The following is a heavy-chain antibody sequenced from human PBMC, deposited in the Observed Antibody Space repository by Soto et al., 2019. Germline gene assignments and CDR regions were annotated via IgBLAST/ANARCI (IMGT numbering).Heavy chain of an antibody. CDR1: GYTFNFYG. CDR2: ISGFNGNT. D-gene: IGHD2-8*01. Sequence: QVQLVQSGAEVKKPGASVKVSCKASGYTFNFYGITWVRQAPGQGLEWMGWISGFNGNTNYAANLQGRVTMTTDTATSTAYMELRGLRSDDTAVYYCARIGVSSGNESPDFDYWGQGNLVSVSS. J-gene: IGHJ4*02. V-gene: IGHV1-18*01. CDR3: ARIGVSSGNESPDFDY.